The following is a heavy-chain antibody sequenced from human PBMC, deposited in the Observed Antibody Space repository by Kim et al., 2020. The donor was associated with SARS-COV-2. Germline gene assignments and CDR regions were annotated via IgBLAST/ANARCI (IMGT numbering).Heavy chain of an antibody. CDR3: ARESWYSSSYLGDY. V-gene: IGHV3-48*02. J-gene: IGHJ4*02. D-gene: IGHD6-6*01. Sequence: DSVKGRFTISRDNAKNSLYLQMNSLRDEDTAVYYCARESWYSSSYLGDYWGQGTLVTVSS.